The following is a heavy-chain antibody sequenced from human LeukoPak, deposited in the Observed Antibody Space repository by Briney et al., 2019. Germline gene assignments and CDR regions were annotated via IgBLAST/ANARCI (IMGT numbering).Heavy chain of an antibody. V-gene: IGHV3-33*03. Sequence: GGSLRLSCAASGSTFSSYGMHWVRQAPGKGLEWVAVIWYDRSNKYYADSVKGRFTISRDNAKNSLYLQMNSLRAEDTALYYCAKDVVGHPTDAFDIWGQGTMVTVSS. J-gene: IGHJ3*02. CDR1: GSTFSSYG. CDR3: AKDVVGHPTDAFDI. D-gene: IGHD2-2*01. CDR2: IWYDRSNK.